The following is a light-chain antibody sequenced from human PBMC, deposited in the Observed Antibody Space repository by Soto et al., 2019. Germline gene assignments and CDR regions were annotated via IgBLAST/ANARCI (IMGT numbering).Light chain of an antibody. V-gene: IGKV3-11*01. J-gene: IGKJ4*01. CDR1: QSFSSY. CDR2: DAS. CDR3: QQRSNWPLT. Sequence: EIVLTQSPATLSLSPGERATLSCRASQSFSSYLAWYQQKPGQAPRLLIYDASNRATGIPARFSGSGSGTDFTLTISSLEPEDFAVYHCQQRSNWPLTFGGGTKVDIK.